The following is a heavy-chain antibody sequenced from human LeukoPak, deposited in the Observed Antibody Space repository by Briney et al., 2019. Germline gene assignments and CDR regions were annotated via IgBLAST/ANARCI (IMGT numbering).Heavy chain of an antibody. Sequence: PSETLSLTCTVSGGSISSYYWSWIRQPPGKGLEWIGYIYYSGSTNYNPSLKSRVTISVDTSKNPFSLKLSSVAAADTAVYYCARVGVTGELYPDYYYYMDVWGKGTTVTVSS. V-gene: IGHV4-59*01. D-gene: IGHD1-20*01. J-gene: IGHJ6*03. CDR3: ARVGVTGELYPDYYYYMDV. CDR1: GGSISSYY. CDR2: IYYSGST.